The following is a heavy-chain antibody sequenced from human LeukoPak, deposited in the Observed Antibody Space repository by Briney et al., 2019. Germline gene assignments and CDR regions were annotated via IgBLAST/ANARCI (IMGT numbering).Heavy chain of an antibody. CDR3: ARDHGSGSYDV. D-gene: IGHD3-10*01. CDR1: EYTVTGYY. Sequence: SAKDSCKAAEYTVTGYYMHWGRQSPGQRIEWMGWINPNSGGTNYAQKFQGRVTMTRDTSISTAYMELSRLRSDDTAVYYCARDHGSGSYDVWGQGTLVTVSS. V-gene: IGHV1-2*02. J-gene: IGHJ4*02. CDR2: INPNSGGT.